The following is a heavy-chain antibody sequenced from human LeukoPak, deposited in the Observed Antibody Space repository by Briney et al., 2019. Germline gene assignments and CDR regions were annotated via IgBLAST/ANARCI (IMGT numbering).Heavy chain of an antibody. Sequence: ASVKVSCKASGYTFTGYYMHWVRQAPGQGLEWMGWINPNSGGTNYAQKFQGWVTMTRDTSFSTAYMELSSLRSEDTAVYYCARTRGYYDSSGYYRNDAFDIWGQGTMVTVSS. CDR2: INPNSGGT. CDR3: ARTRGYYDSSGYYRNDAFDI. D-gene: IGHD3-22*01. CDR1: GYTFTGYY. V-gene: IGHV1-2*04. J-gene: IGHJ3*02.